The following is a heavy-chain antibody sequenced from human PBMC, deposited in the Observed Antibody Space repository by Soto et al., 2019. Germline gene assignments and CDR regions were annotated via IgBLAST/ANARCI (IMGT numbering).Heavy chain of an antibody. Sequence: PGGSLRLSCVASGFTFGRYAMHWVRQPPGRGLEWVAVISYTGANTYYVGSVRGRFTISRDNSKNTLSLQMNSLRAEDTAMYYCAKHMDDSGYFYVEGADHWGQGTLVTVSS. CDR3: AKHMDDSGYFYVEGADH. V-gene: IGHV3-30*18. CDR1: GFTFGRYA. J-gene: IGHJ4*02. D-gene: IGHD3-22*01. CDR2: ISYTGANT.